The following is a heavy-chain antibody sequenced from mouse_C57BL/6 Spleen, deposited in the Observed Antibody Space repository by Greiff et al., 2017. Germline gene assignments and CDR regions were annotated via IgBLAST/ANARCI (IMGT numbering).Heavy chain of an antibody. D-gene: IGHD1-1*02. CDR1: GFTFNTYA. V-gene: IGHV10-3*01. CDR3: VGGSSFAY. Sequence: EVLLVESGGGLVQPKGSLKLSCAASGFTFNTYAMHWVRQAPGKGLEWVARISSKSSNYATYYADPVKDRLTISRDDSQSMLYLQVNNLVTEGTTMYYCVGGSSFAYWGQGTLVTVSA. J-gene: IGHJ3*01. CDR2: ISSKSSNYAT.